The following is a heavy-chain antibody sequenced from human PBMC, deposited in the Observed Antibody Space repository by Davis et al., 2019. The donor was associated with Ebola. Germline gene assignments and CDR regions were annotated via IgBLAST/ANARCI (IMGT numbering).Heavy chain of an antibody. V-gene: IGHV4-59*01. CDR3: ARGHVFYYYGMDV. Sequence: SETLSLTCTVSDDSIDIYSWSWIRQPPGKGLEWIGYLYYSGSTKYNPSLRSRVTISVDTSKNQFSLKLSSVTAADTAVYYCARGHVFYYYGMDVWGQGTTVTVSS. CDR2: LYYSGST. J-gene: IGHJ6*02. D-gene: IGHD3-10*02. CDR1: DDSIDIYS.